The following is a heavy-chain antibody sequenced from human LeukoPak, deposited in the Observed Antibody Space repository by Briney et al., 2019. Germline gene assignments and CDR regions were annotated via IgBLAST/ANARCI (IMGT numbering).Heavy chain of an antibody. CDR1: GYTLTELS. V-gene: IGHV1-24*01. CDR3: AAPDYYDSSGYYYDNFDY. CDR2: FDPEDGET. D-gene: IGHD3-22*01. Sequence: GASVKVSCKVSGYTLTELSMHWVRQAPGKGLEWMGGFDPEDGETIYAQKFQGRVTITADESTSTAYMELSSLRSEDTAVYYCAAPDYYDSSGYYYDNFDYWGQGTLVTVSS. J-gene: IGHJ4*02.